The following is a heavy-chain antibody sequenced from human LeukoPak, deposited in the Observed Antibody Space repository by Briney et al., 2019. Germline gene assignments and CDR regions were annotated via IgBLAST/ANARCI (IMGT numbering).Heavy chain of an antibody. V-gene: IGHV3-30*04. CDR2: ISYDGSNK. CDR1: GFTFSSYA. D-gene: IGHD2-8*01. CDR3: ARDDCTNGVCHGYFDY. Sequence: GGSLRLSCAASGFTFSSYAMHWVRQAPGKGLEWVAVISYDGSNKYYADSVKGRFTISRDNSKNTLYLQMNSLRAEDTAVYYCARDDCTNGVCHGYFDYWGQGTLVTVSS. J-gene: IGHJ4*02.